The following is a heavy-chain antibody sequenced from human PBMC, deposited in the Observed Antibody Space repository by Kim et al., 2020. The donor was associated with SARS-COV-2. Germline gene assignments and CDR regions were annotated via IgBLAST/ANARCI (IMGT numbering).Heavy chain of an antibody. V-gene: IGHV4-39*01. Sequence: SPSLESRVTISVDTSKNQFSLKLSSVTAADTAVYYCARHGSGYYYGMDVWGQGTTVTVSS. D-gene: IGHD3-10*01. CDR3: ARHGSGYYYGMDV. J-gene: IGHJ6*02.